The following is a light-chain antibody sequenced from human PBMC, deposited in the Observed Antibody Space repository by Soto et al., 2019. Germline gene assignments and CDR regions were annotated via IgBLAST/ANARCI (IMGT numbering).Light chain of an antibody. J-gene: IGKJ1*01. CDR3: QQYGNSPKT. V-gene: IGKV3-20*01. CDR1: QSVSSN. CDR2: GAS. Sequence: EIVLTQSPGTLSLSPGERSTLSCRASQSVSSNLAWYQQKPGQAPRLLIYGASTRATGIPARFSGSGSGTDFTLTITRLAREDFAVYYCQQYGNSPKTFGQGTKVDIK.